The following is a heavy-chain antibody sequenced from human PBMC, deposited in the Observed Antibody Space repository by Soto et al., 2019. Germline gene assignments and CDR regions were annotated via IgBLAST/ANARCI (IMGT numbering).Heavy chain of an antibody. D-gene: IGHD6-19*01. CDR3: ARIRLGNRGGWYDFDF. CDR1: GFSLSTSGMC. CDR2: IDWDDDK. Sequence: SGPTLVNPTQTLTLTGTFSGFSLSTSGMCVSWIRQPPGKALEWLARIDWDDDKYYSTSLKTRLTISKDTSKNQVVLTMTNMEPGDTATFYFARIRLGNRGGWYDFDFWGKGTLVPVS. V-gene: IGHV2-70*11. J-gene: IGHJ4*02.